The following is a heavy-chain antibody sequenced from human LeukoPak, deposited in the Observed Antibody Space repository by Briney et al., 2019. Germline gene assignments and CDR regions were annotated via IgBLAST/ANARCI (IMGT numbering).Heavy chain of an antibody. CDR1: GFTLSNYA. J-gene: IGHJ4*02. V-gene: IGHV3-21*01. Sequence: PGGSLRLSCAASGFTLSNYAMSWVRQAPGKGLEWVSSISSSSSYIYYADSVKGRFTISRDNAKNSLYLQMNSLRAEDTAVYYCARDWLFYNYWGQGTLVTVSS. D-gene: IGHD3-22*01. CDR2: ISSSSSYI. CDR3: ARDWLFYNY.